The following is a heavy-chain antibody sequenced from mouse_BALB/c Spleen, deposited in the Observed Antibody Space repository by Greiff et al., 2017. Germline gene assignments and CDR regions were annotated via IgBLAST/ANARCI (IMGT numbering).Heavy chain of an antibody. CDR1: GYTFTSYW. CDR3: ARGGYYAMDY. CDR2: INPSNGRT. J-gene: IGHJ4*01. V-gene: IGHV1S81*02. Sequence: VQLQQPGAELVKPGASVKLSCKASGYTFTSYWMHWVKPRPGQGLEWIGEINPSNGRTNYNEKFKSKATLTVDKSSSTAYMQLSSLTSEDSAVYYCARGGYYAMDYWGQGTSVTVSS.